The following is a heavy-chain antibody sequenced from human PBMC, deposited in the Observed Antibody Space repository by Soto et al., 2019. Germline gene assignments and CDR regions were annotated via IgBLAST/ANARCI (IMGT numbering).Heavy chain of an antibody. CDR1: GFTFSSYA. D-gene: IGHD3-10*01. V-gene: IGHV3-23*01. CDR2: ISGSGGST. Sequence: GGSLRLSCAASGFTFSSYAMSWVRQAPGKGLEWVSAISGSGGSTYYADSVKGRFTFSRDNSKNTLYLQMNSLRAEDTAVYYCAKSGRTRFYGSGSYRKYYFDYWGQGTLVTVSS. J-gene: IGHJ4*02. CDR3: AKSGRTRFYGSGSYRKYYFDY.